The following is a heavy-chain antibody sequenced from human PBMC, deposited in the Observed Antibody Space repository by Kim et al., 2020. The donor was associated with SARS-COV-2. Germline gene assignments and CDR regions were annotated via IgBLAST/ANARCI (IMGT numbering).Heavy chain of an antibody. CDR2: IGTAGDP. D-gene: IGHD2-15*01. CDR1: GFTFSSYD. V-gene: IGHV3-13*05. Sequence: GWSLRLSCAASGFTFSSYDMHWVRQATGKGLEWVSAIGTAGDPYYPGSVKGRFTISRENAKNSLYLQMNSLRAGDTAVYYCARWGYCSGGSCDDYYYGMDVWGQGTTVTVSS. CDR3: ARWGYCSGGSCDDYYYGMDV. J-gene: IGHJ6*02.